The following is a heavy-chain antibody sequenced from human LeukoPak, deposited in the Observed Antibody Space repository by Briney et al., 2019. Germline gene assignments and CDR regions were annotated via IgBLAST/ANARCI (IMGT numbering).Heavy chain of an antibody. J-gene: IGHJ4*02. CDR2: IYSGGST. V-gene: IGHV3-53*01. CDR3: ARDKLVCSGGSCYSIDY. CDR1: GFTVSSNY. Sequence: QPGGSLRLSCAASGFTVSSNYMGWVRQAPGKGLEWVSVIYSGGSTYYADSVKGRFTISRDNSKNTLYLQMNSLRAEDTAVYYCARDKLVCSGGSCYSIDYWGQGTLVTVSS. D-gene: IGHD2-15*01.